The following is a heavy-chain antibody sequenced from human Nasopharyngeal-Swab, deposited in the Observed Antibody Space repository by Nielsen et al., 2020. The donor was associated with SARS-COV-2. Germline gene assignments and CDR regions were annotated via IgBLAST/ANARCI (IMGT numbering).Heavy chain of an antibody. Sequence: LSLTCAASGFTFSDYYMSWIRQAPGKGLEWVSYISSSGSTIYYADSVKCRFTISRDNAKNSLYLQMNSLRAEDTAVYYCARDRHGYDILTGYRRANNWFDPWGQGTLVTVSS. CDR2: ISSSGSTI. V-gene: IGHV3-11*04. D-gene: IGHD3-9*01. CDR3: ARDRHGYDILTGYRRANNWFDP. J-gene: IGHJ5*02. CDR1: GFTFSDYY.